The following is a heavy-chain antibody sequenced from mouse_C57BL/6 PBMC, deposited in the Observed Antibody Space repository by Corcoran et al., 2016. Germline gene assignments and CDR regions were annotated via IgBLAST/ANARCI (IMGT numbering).Heavy chain of an antibody. CDR2: IYPRSGNT. J-gene: IGHJ4*01. Sequence: QVQLQQSGVELARPGASVKLSCKASGYTFTSYGISWVKQRTGQGLEWIGEIYPRSGNTYYNEKFKGKATLTADKSSSTAYMELRSLTSEDSAVYFCARSGPRIPLDYWGQGTSVTVSS. V-gene: IGHV1-81*01. D-gene: IGHD3-2*02. CDR1: GYTFTSYG. CDR3: ARSGPRIPLDY.